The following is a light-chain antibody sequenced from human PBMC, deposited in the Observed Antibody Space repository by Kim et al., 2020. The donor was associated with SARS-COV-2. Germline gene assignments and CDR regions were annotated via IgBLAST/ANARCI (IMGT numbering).Light chain of an antibody. J-gene: IGLJ2*01. CDR2: YDS. CDR1: SIGSES. Sequence: PGKSARVSCGGSSIGSESVPWTHGKQRQAAVLVSSYDSDRPSGLPGRFSGSNAGNPATMSISRVEAGDEADYYCQVWDSSSDHRVVFGGGTQLTVL. V-gene: IGLV3-21*04. CDR3: QVWDSSSDHRVV.